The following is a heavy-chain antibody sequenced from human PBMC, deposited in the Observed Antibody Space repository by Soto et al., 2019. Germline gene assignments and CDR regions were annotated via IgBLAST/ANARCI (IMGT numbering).Heavy chain of an antibody. Sequence: QVQLVQSGAEVKKPGASVKVSCKASGYTFTSYAMHWVRQAPGQRLEWMGWINAGNGNTKYSQKFQGRVTITRDTSASTAYMELSSLRSEDTAVYCCAGLPIAAAGPYFDYWGQGTLVTVSS. V-gene: IGHV1-3*01. J-gene: IGHJ4*02. D-gene: IGHD6-13*01. CDR3: AGLPIAAAGPYFDY. CDR2: INAGNGNT. CDR1: GYTFTSYA.